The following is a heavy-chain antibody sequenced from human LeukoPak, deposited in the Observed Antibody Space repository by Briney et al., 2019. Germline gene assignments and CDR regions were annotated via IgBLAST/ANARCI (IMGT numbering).Heavy chain of an antibody. CDR1: GDSISTSNSY. D-gene: IGHD3-9*01. Sequence: SSETLSLTCTVSGDSISTSNSYWGWIRQPPGKGLEWIGSIYYSGNTYYNASLKSRVTISVDTSKNQFSLKLTSVTAADTAMYYCARDDTDAIYSHWSPALDYWGQGTLVTVPS. V-gene: IGHV4-39*07. J-gene: IGHJ4*02. CDR3: ARDDTDAIYSHWSPALDY. CDR2: IYYSGNT.